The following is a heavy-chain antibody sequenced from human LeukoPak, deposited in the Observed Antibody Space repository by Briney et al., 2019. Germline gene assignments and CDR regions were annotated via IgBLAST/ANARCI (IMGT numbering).Heavy chain of an antibody. CDR1: KDTFDNYW. CDR3: ARQPSYYYDSSGYYYDY. CDR2: IYPDDSDT. D-gene: IGHD3-22*01. Sequence: GESLKISCNGSKDTFDNYWIGWVRQMPGKGLEWMGIIYPDDSDTRYSPSFQGQVTISADKSISTAYLQWSSLKASDTAMYYCARQPSYYYDSSGYYYDYWGQGTLVTVSS. V-gene: IGHV5-51*01. J-gene: IGHJ4*02.